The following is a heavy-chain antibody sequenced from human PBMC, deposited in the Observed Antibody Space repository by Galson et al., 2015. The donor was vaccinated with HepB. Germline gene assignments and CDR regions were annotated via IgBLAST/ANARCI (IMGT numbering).Heavy chain of an antibody. CDR2: LLPPGAPP. CDR1: GLTLSSST. Sequence: SLRLSCAASGLTLSSSTMSWVRQSPGRGLQWVSSLLPPGAPPSSPPSVKGRFTVARDHARNPGSLQMSSLTADDSAVYFCATTRFGNGAYWTCEIWGQGTLVTVAS. CDR3: ATTRFGNGAYWTCEI. J-gene: IGHJ3*02. V-gene: IGHV3-11*01. D-gene: IGHD4-17*01.